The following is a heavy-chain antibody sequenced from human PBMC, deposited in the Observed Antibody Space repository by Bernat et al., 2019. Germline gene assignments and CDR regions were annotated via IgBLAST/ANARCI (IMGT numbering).Heavy chain of an antibody. Sequence: QLQLQESGPGLVKPSETLSLTCTVSDGSISSSSYYWGWIRQPPGKGLEWIGSIYYSGSTYYNPSLKSRVTISVDTSKNQSSPKLSSVTAADTAVYYWATTNYSDYWGQGTLVTVSS. CDR3: ATTNYSDY. CDR1: DGSISSSSYY. CDR2: IYYSGST. J-gene: IGHJ4*02. V-gene: IGHV4-39*01. D-gene: IGHD1-14*01.